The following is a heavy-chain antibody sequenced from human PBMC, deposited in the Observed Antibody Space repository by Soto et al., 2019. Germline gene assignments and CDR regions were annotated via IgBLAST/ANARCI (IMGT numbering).Heavy chain of an antibody. V-gene: IGHV3-48*01. D-gene: IGHD3-3*01. J-gene: IGHJ4*02. CDR1: GFTFSSYS. CDR3: ARRFGGKSGDYFDY. Sequence: GGSLRLSCAASGFTFSSYSMNWVRQAPGKGLEWVSYISSSSSTIYYADSVKGRFTISRDNAKNSLYLQMNSLRAEDTAVYYWARRFGGKSGDYFDYWGQGTRVTVS. CDR2: ISSSSSTI.